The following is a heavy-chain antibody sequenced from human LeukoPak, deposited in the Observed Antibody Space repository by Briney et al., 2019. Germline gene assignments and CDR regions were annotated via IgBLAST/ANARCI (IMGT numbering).Heavy chain of an antibody. CDR2: TYYRSKWYN. Sequence: SGPGLVKPSQTLPLTCAISGDSVSSNSAAWNWIRQSPSRGLEWLGRTYYRSKWYNDYAVSVKSRITINPDTSKNQFSLQLNSVTPEDTAVYYCARVSYSSGWKRVYYYGMDVWGQGTTVTVSS. V-gene: IGHV6-1*01. D-gene: IGHD6-19*01. CDR3: ARVSYSSGWKRVYYYGMDV. J-gene: IGHJ6*02. CDR1: GDSVSSNSAA.